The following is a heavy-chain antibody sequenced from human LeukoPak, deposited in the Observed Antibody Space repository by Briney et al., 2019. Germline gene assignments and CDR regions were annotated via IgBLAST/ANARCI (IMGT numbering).Heavy chain of an antibody. CDR3: ARDITSSWYDY. CDR2: IWYDGSNQ. V-gene: IGHV3-33*01. CDR1: GFTFSSNG. J-gene: IGHJ4*02. D-gene: IGHD6-13*01. Sequence: GGSLRLSCAASGFTFSSNGMHWVRQAPGKGLAWVAVIWYDGSNQYYADSVKGRFTISRDNSKNTLYLQMNSLRAEDTAVYYCARDITSSWYDYWGQGTLVTVSS.